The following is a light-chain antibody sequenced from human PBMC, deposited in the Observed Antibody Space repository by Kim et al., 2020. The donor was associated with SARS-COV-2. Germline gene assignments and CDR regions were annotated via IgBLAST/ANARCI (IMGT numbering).Light chain of an antibody. J-gene: IGKJ2*01. CDR3: LQDYNYPYT. CDR2: AAS. V-gene: IGKV1-6*01. Sequence: AIKMNQSPSSLSASIGDRVTITCRASQDIRNDLGWYQQKPGKAPELLIYAASSLQSGVPSRFAGSGSGTDFTLTISSLQTEDFATYYCLQDYNYPYTFGQGTKLEI. CDR1: QDIRND.